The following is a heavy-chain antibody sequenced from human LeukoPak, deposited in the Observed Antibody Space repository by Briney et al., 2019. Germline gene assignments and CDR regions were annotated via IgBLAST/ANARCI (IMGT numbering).Heavy chain of an antibody. J-gene: IGHJ4*02. Sequence: GGSLRLSCIDSAFMFSTYEMNWVRQAPGKGLEWISYISSSGGTIYYTDSVKGRFSISRDNAKNSLYLQMNSLRAEDTAIYYCARSGSYRWDFDYWGQGTLVTVSS. CDR1: AFMFSTYE. D-gene: IGHD1-26*01. CDR2: ISSSGGTI. V-gene: IGHV3-48*03. CDR3: ARSGSYRWDFDY.